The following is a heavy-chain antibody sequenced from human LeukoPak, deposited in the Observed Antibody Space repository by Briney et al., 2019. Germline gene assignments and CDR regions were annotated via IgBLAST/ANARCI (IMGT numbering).Heavy chain of an antibody. J-gene: IGHJ4*02. V-gene: IGHV4-59*01. CDR2: VSYNGST. CDR1: SGSISSYY. D-gene: IGHD6-19*01. Sequence: KSSETLSLTCTDSSGSISSYYWSWIRQPPGRGLEWVGYVSYNGSTNYNPSLKSRVTISIGTSKNQFSLKLTSVTAADTALFYCARGQYISGHDSWGQGTLVTVSS. CDR3: ARGQYISGHDS.